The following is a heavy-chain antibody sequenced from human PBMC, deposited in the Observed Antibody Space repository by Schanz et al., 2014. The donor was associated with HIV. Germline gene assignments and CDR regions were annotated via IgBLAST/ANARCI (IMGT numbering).Heavy chain of an antibody. CDR3: ARDDVLDSLAS. CDR1: GGTFSSHA. CDR2: IIPIFGAA. Sequence: QVQLVQSGAEVKKPGSSVKVSCKASGGTFSSHAISWVRQAPGHALEWMGGIIPIFGAAKNAPKFQGRVTITADESTSTAYMELTGLNPEDTAIYYCARDDVLDSLASWGQGTLVTVSS. D-gene: IGHD2-21*01. J-gene: IGHJ5*02. V-gene: IGHV1-69*01.